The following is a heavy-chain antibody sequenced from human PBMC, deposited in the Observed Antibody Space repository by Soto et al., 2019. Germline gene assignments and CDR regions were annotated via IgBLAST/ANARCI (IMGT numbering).Heavy chain of an antibody. Sequence: ASVKVSCKTSGYIFITYGFNWVRQAPGQGLEWMGWMSPSNGATKTAQKFKCRSTITSETSTNTGNMDLTSLTSDDTAVYYCASARDFATVHRQWWYFDLWGRGTLVT. V-gene: IGHV1-18*01. CDR2: MSPSNGAT. CDR1: GYIFITYG. J-gene: IGHJ2*01. CDR3: ASARDFATVHRQWWYFDL. D-gene: IGHD6-19*01.